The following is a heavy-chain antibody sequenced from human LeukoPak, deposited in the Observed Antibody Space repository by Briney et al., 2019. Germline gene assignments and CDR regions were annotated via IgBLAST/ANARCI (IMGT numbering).Heavy chain of an antibody. CDR2: ISSSSSTI. CDR3: AREGYSYGSDFDY. J-gene: IGHJ4*02. V-gene: IGHV3-48*01. Sequence: GGSLRLSCAASGFTFSSYSMNWVRQAPGKGLEWVSYISSSSSTIYYADSVKGRFTISRDNAKNSLYLQMNSLRAEDTAVYYCAREGYSYGSDFDYWGQGTLVTVSS. D-gene: IGHD5-18*01. CDR1: GFTFSSYS.